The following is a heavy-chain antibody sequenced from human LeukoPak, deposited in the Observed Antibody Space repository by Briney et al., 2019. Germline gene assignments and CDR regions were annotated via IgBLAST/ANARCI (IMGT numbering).Heavy chain of an antibody. D-gene: IGHD5-24*01. CDR3: ARDYKYAFDN. CDR2: ISSSGSIT. V-gene: IGHV3-48*03. CDR1: GFTFSSYE. Sequence: GGSLRLSCSASGFTFSSYEMNWVRQAPGKGLEWVSYISSSGSITYYADSVKGRFTISGDKAKNSLYLQMNSLRVEDTAVYYCARDYKYAFDNWGQGTLVTVSS. J-gene: IGHJ4*02.